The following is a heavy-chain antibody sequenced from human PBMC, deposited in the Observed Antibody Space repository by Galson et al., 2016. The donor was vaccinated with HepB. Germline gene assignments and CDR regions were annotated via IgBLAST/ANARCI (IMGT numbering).Heavy chain of an antibody. Sequence: SLRLSCAASGFSISSYSFNWVRQAPGKGPEWVSHIGSGGSTISYADSVKGRFTISRDNAKHSLYLQMHSLRDEDTAVYYCARDGGQQLVRWERLRKVYYYYPMDVWGQGTTVTVSS. D-gene: IGHD6-13*01. V-gene: IGHV3-48*02. CDR3: ARDGGQQLVRWERLRKVYYYYPMDV. CDR2: IGSGGSTI. CDR1: GFSISSYS. J-gene: IGHJ6*02.